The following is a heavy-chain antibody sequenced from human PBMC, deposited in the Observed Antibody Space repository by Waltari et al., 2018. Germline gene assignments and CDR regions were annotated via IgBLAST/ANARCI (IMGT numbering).Heavy chain of an antibody. J-gene: IGHJ3*02. V-gene: IGHV3-30*01. Sequence: QVQLVESGGGVVQPGRSLRLSCAASGFTFSSYAMHWVRQDPGKGLEWVAVISYDGSNKYYADSVKGRFTISKDNSKNTLYLQMNSLRAEDTAVYYCASYSGSYSHDAFDIWGQGTMVTVSS. CDR3: ASYSGSYSHDAFDI. D-gene: IGHD1-26*01. CDR1: GFTFSSYA. CDR2: ISYDGSNK.